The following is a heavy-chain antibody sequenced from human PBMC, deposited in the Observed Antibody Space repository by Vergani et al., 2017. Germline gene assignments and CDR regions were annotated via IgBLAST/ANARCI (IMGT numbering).Heavy chain of an antibody. CDR3: ARDPRVQTWVVADYFDY. CDR2: IIPIFGTA. CDR1: GGTFSSYA. Sequence: QVQLVQSGAEVKKPGSSVKVSCKASGGTFSSYAISWVRQAPGQGLEWMGGIIPIFGTANYAQKFQGRVTITADESTSTAYMELRSLRSDDTAVYYCARDPRVQTWVVADYFDYWGQGTLVTVSS. V-gene: IGHV1-69*01. D-gene: IGHD2-15*01. J-gene: IGHJ4*02.